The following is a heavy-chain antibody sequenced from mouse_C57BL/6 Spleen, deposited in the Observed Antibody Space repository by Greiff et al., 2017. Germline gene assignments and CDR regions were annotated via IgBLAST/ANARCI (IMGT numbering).Heavy chain of an antibody. V-gene: IGHV1-64*01. J-gene: IGHJ4*01. Sequence: QVQLQQPGAELVKPGASVKLSCKASGYTFTSYWMHWVKQRPGQGLEWIGMIHPNSGSTNYNEKFKSKATLTVDKSSSTAYMQLSSLTSEDSAVYYCARSPSYYSNYEGAMDYWGQGTSVTVSS. CDR1: GYTFTSYW. D-gene: IGHD2-5*01. CDR2: IHPNSGST. CDR3: ARSPSYYSNYEGAMDY.